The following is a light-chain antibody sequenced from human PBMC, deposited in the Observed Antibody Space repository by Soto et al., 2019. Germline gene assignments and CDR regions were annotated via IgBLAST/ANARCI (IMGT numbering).Light chain of an antibody. V-gene: IGKV4-1*01. Sequence: DIVMTQSPDSLAVSLGERATINCKSRQSVLHSSNNKNYLAWYQQKPGQAPKLLIYWASTRESGVPDRFRGSGSGTVFTLTISTLQAEDVAVYYCQQYYSTPPTFGQGTKVEIK. CDR3: QQYYSTPPT. CDR1: QSVLHSSNNKNY. J-gene: IGKJ1*01. CDR2: WAS.